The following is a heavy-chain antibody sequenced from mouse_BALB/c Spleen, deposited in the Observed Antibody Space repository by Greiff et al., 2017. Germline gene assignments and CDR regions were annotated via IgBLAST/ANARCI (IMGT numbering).Heavy chain of an antibody. CDR2: IRLKSNNYAT. CDR1: GFTFSNYC. CDR3: TRRTTVVDVDY. Sequence: DVKVEESGGGLVQPGGSMKLSCVASGFTFSNYCMHWVRQSPEQGLEWVAEIRLKSNNYATHYAESVQGRFTISRADSKSSVYLQMNTLSAEDTGNYYCTRRTTVVDVDYGGQGTTLTVSS. D-gene: IGHD1-1*01. V-gene: IGHV6-6*02. J-gene: IGHJ2*01.